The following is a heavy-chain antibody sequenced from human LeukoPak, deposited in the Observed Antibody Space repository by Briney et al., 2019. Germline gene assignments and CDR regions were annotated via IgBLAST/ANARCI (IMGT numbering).Heavy chain of an antibody. V-gene: IGHV1-18*04. J-gene: IGHJ4*02. D-gene: IGHD3-10*01. Sequence: GASVKVSCKASGYTFTSYYMHWVRQAPGQGLEWMGWISAYNGNTNYAQKLQGRVTMTTDTSTSTAYMELRSLRSDDTAVYYCASWRVRGIFDYWGQGTLVTVSS. CDR1: GYTFTSYY. CDR3: ASWRVRGIFDY. CDR2: ISAYNGNT.